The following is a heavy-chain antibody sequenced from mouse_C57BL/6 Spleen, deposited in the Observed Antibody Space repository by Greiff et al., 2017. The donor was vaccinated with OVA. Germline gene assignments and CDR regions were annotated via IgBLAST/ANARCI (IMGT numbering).Heavy chain of an antibody. D-gene: IGHD1-1*01. J-gene: IGHJ2*01. CDR1: GYTFTSYW. V-gene: IGHV1-50*01. CDR2: IDPSDSYT. Sequence: VQLQQPGAELVKPGASVKLSCKASGYTFTSYWMQWVKQRPGQGLEWIGEIDPSDSYTNYNQKFKGKATLTVDTSSSTAYMQLSSLTSEDSAVYYCASYYYGSKDYFDYWGQGTTLTVSS. CDR3: ASYYYGSKDYFDY.